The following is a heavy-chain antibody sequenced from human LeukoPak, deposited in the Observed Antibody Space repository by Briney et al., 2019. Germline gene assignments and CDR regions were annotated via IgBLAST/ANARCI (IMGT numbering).Heavy chain of an antibody. CDR2: IYYSGST. D-gene: IGHD6-6*01. J-gene: IGHJ4*02. V-gene: IGHV4-59*01. Sequence: SETLSLTCTVSGGSISSYYWSWIRQPPGKGLEWIRYIYYSGSTNYNPSLKSRVTISVDTSKNQFSLKLSSVTAADTAVYYCARVRSSLWLFDYWGQGTLVTVSS. CDR1: GGSISSYY. CDR3: ARVRSSLWLFDY.